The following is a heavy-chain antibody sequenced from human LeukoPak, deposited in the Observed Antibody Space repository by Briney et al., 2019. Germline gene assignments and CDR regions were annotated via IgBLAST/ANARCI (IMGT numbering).Heavy chain of an antibody. Sequence: GGSLRLSCAASGFTFSSYAMSWVRQAPGKGLEWVSAISGSGGSTYYADSVKGRFTISRDNSKNTLYLQMNSLRAEDTAVYYCAKSPPSITMVRGPRPGYFDYWGQGTLVTVSS. J-gene: IGHJ4*02. CDR1: GFTFSSYA. CDR2: ISGSGGST. V-gene: IGHV3-23*01. CDR3: AKSPPSITMVRGPRPGYFDY. D-gene: IGHD3-10*01.